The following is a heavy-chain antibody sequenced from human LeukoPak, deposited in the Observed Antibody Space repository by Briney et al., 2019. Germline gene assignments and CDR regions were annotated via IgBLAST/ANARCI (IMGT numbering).Heavy chain of an antibody. CDR1: GFAFSTYP. J-gene: IGHJ4*02. CDR2: ISGGGVNT. V-gene: IGHV3-23*01. Sequence: GGSLRLSCVASGFAFSTYPMSWGRQAAGKGLEWVSAISGGGVNTYYADSVKGRFTISRDESKNTLYLQINSLRAEDTAVYYCAKSVGYHSDRSGYYWLGTFDSWGQGTLVTVSS. D-gene: IGHD3-22*01. CDR3: AKSVGYHSDRSGYYWLGTFDS.